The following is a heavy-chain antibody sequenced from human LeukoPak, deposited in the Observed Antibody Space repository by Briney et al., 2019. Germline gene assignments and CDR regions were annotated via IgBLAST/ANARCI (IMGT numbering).Heavy chain of an antibody. CDR1: GGSISSYY. J-gene: IGHJ4*02. V-gene: IGHV4-59*08. CDR2: IYHSGST. D-gene: IGHD1-26*01. CDR3: ASIGVGATTVQFDY. Sequence: SETLSLTCTVSGGSISSYYWSWIRQPPGKGLEWIGSIYHSGSTYYNPSLKSRVTISVDTSKNQFSLKLSSVTAADTAVYYCASIGVGATTVQFDYWGQGTLVTVSS.